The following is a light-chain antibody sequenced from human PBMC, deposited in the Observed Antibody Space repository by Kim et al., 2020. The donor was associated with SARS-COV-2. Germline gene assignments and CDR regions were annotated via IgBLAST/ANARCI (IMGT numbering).Light chain of an antibody. CDR3: SSKAGINIFV. V-gene: IGLV2-8*01. CDR2: EVS. CDR1: TNDVGGYEY. J-gene: IGLJ1*01. Sequence: QSVLTQPPSASGSPGQSLTISCTGTTNDVGGYEYVSWYQQHPGKAPKLMIYEVSKRPLGVPDRFSGSKSGNTASLTVSGLQAEDEADYYCSSKAGINIFVFGTGTKVTVL.